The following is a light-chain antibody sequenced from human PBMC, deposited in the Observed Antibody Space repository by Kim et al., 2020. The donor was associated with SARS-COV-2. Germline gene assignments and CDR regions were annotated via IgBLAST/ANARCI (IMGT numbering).Light chain of an antibody. Sequence: AAVENRLTSTCRERQDIRNDVGWYQQNPGRAPKRLIDGATSLQRGVPARCSGSGSGTEFTHTISSVQPEELATYVRIQQSTYGRRVGQGKRLEIK. CDR1: QDIRND. J-gene: IGKJ5*01. V-gene: IGKV1-17*01. CDR3: IQQSTYGRR. CDR2: GAT.